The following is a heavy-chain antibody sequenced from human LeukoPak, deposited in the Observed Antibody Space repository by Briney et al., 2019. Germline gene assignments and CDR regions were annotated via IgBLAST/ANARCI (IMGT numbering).Heavy chain of an antibody. D-gene: IGHD6-6*01. J-gene: IGHJ6*03. Sequence: GRSLRLSCAASGFSFRHYGMHWVRQAPGEGLVWVSRIRSDGSDTRYAESVKGRFTISRDNPKNTLYLQMNSLRAVDTAVYYCAREYGSSSYYMDVWGKGTTVTVSS. CDR3: AREYGSSSYYMDV. V-gene: IGHV3-74*01. CDR1: GFSFRHYG. CDR2: IRSDGSDT.